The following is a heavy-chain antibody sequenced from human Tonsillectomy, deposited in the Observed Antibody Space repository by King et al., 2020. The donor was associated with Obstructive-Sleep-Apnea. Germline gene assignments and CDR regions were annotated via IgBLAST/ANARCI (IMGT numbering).Heavy chain of an antibody. CDR1: GGSISRGNW. CDR3: ARVNSTGDYNWFDP. Sequence: QLQESGPGLVKPSGTLSLTCAVSGGSISRGNWWSWVCPSPGKGLEWIGEIYHSGSTNYNPSLKSRVTISVDKSKNQFSLKMSSVTAADTAVYYCARVNSTGDYNWFDPWGQGTLVTVSS. J-gene: IGHJ5*02. V-gene: IGHV4-4*02. CDR2: IYHSGST. D-gene: IGHD2-21*02.